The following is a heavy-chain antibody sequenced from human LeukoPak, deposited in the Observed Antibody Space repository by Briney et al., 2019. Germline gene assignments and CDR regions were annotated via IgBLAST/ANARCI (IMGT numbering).Heavy chain of an antibody. J-gene: IGHJ4*02. CDR2: IYYSGST. V-gene: IGHV4-59*01. Sequence: SETLSLTCTVSGGSISSYYWSWIRQPPGKGLEWIGYIYYSGSTNYNPSLKSRVTISVDTSKNQFSLKLSSVTAADTAVYYCARHYDYGEPFDYWGQGTLVTVSS. CDR3: ARHYDYGEPFDY. D-gene: IGHD4-17*01. CDR1: GGSISSYY.